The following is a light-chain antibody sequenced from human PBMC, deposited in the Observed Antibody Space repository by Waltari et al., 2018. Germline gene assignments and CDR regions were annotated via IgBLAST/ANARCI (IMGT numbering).Light chain of an antibody. CDR3: SSYTSTNTVI. J-gene: IGLJ2*01. CDR2: DVT. CDR1: SSALGGYTY. V-gene: IGLV2-14*03. Sequence: QSALTQPASVSGSPGQSTTISCTGTSSALGGYTYFSWYQQHPGKAPNRMIFDVTKRPSGVSDRFSGSKSGNTASLTISGLHTDDESDYYCSSYTSTNTVIFGGGTKVTVL.